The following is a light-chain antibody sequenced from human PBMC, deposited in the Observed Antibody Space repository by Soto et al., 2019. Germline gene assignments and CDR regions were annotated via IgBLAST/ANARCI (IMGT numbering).Light chain of an antibody. CDR2: KVS. CDR1: QSLVHSDGNTY. V-gene: IGKV2-24*01. Sequence: IVMTQTPLSSLVTLGQAASISCKSSQSLVHSDGNTYLSWFQQRQGQTPRLLIYKVSDRFSGVPERFSGSGAGTDFTLTISRVEAEDVGVYYCMQATQYLWTFGQGTKVDIK. J-gene: IGKJ1*01. CDR3: MQATQYLWT.